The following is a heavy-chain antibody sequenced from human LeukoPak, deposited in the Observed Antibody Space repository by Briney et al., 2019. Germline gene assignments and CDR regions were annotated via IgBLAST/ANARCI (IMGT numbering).Heavy chain of an antibody. CDR2: IIPIFGTA. V-gene: IGHV1-69*13. Sequence: SVKVSCKASGYTFTGNYMHWVRQAPGQGLEWMGGIIPIFGTANSAQKFQGRVTISADESTSTVYMELSSLRSEDTAVYYCARDLTMVRGARYRPYNWFGPWGQGTLVTVSS. CDR1: GYTFTGNY. D-gene: IGHD3-10*01. CDR3: ARDLTMVRGARYRPYNWFGP. J-gene: IGHJ5*02.